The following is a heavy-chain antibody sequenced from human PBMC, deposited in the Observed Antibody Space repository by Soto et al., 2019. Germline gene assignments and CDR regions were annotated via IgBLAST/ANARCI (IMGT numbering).Heavy chain of an antibody. V-gene: IGHV3-7*05. CDR1: GFTFRSYW. J-gene: IGHJ3*02. Sequence: EVQLVESGGGLVQPGGSLRLSCAASGFTFRSYWMSWVRQAPGKGLEWVASIKQAGSAKYYVESVKGRFTISRDDAENSVGLLMNPLRAECTAVYYCARDKKVYDFFGAADAFDIWGQGTMVTVSS. CDR3: ARDKKVYDFFGAADAFDI. D-gene: IGHD3-3*01. CDR2: IKQAGSAK.